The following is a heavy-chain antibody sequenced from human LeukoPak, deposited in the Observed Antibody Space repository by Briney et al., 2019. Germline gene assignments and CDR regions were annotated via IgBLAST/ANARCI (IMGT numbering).Heavy chain of an antibody. J-gene: IGHJ3*01. V-gene: IGHV6-1*01. CDR1: GDSVSSNNVA. CDR2: TYYRSKWYN. Sequence: SQTLSLTCVISGDSVSSNNVAWNWLRQSPSRGLEWLGRTYYRSKWYNDYAVSMKGRITINPDTSKSQFSLQLKSVTPEDTAMYYCARDIPGSQDAFDLWGQGTMVIVSS. CDR3: ARDIPGSQDAFDL. D-gene: IGHD1-20*01.